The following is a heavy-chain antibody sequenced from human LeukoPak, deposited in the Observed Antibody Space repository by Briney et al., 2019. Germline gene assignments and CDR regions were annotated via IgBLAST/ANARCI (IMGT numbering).Heavy chain of an antibody. D-gene: IGHD1-14*01. CDR3: ATVRNYYGMDV. Sequence: GSSVKVSCKASGGTFSSYAISWVRQAPGQGLEWMGRIIPILGIANYAQKFQGRVTITADKSTSTAYMELSSLRSEDTAVYYCATVRNYYGMDVWGQGTTVAVSS. CDR1: GGTFSSYA. V-gene: IGHV1-69*04. J-gene: IGHJ6*02. CDR2: IIPILGIA.